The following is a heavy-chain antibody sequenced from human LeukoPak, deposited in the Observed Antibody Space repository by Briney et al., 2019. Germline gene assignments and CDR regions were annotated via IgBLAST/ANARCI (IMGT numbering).Heavy chain of an antibody. Sequence: GGSLRLSCAASVFTFSSYSMNWVRQAPGKGLEGVSYISSSSSTIYYADSVKGRLTISRDNAKNSLYLQMNSLRAEDTAVYYCARDTYCSGGSCYPKNFDYWGQGTPVTVSS. D-gene: IGHD2-15*01. CDR3: ARDTYCSGGSCYPKNFDY. V-gene: IGHV3-48*01. J-gene: IGHJ4*02. CDR2: ISSSSSTI. CDR1: VFTFSSYS.